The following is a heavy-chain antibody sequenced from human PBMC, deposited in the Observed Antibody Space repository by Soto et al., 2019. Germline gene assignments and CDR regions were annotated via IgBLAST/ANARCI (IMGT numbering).Heavy chain of an antibody. Sequence: ASVKVSFKASGYTFTHFYITWVRQAPGQGLEWMGAISPHNFNTNYAQKFRGRVTLTTEKSTNTAYMDLRSLTSDDTAVYYCAGDEGGYDILTGYYKAHHFDYWGQGVPVTVSS. J-gene: IGHJ4*02. CDR2: ISPHNFNT. CDR3: AGDEGGYDILTGYYKAHHFDY. V-gene: IGHV1-18*01. CDR1: GYTFTHFY. D-gene: IGHD3-9*01.